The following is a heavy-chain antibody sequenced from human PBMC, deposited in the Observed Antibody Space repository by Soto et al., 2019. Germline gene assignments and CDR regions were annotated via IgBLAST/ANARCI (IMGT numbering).Heavy chain of an antibody. Sequence: ASVKVSCKASGGTFSSYAISWVRQAPGQGLEWMGGIIPIFGTANYAQKFQGRVTITADESTSTAYMELSSLRSEDTAVYYCARSYTVIYYYYGMDVWGQGTTVTVSS. CDR2: IIPIFGTA. D-gene: IGHD4-4*01. CDR3: ARSYTVIYYYYGMDV. V-gene: IGHV1-69*13. J-gene: IGHJ6*02. CDR1: GGTFSSYA.